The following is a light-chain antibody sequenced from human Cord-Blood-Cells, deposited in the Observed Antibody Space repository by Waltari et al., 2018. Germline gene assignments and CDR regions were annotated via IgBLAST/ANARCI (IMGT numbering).Light chain of an antibody. V-gene: IGLV2-11*01. J-gene: IGLJ3*02. CDR1: SSDVGGYNY. Sequence: QSALTQPRSVSGSPGLSVTISCTRTSSDVGGYNYVSWYQQHPGKAPKLMIYDVSKRPSGVPDRFSGSKSGNTASLTISGLQAEDEADYYCCSYAGSYTWVFGGGTKLTVL. CDR3: CSYAGSYTWV. CDR2: DVS.